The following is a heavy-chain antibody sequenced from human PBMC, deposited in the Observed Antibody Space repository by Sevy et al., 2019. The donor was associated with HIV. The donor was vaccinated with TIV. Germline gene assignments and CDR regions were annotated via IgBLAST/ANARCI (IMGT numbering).Heavy chain of an antibody. Sequence: GGSLRLSCSASGFTNDFWMSWVRQAPGKALEWMANIKQDGSEMFYVDSVEGRFIISRDNAKNSIYLQMNTLRVEDTAVYYCTRDRSYGYFDSWCQGTLVTVSS. V-gene: IGHV3-7*01. J-gene: IGHJ4*02. CDR2: IKQDGSEM. D-gene: IGHD5-18*01. CDR3: TRDRSYGYFDS. CDR1: GFTNDFW.